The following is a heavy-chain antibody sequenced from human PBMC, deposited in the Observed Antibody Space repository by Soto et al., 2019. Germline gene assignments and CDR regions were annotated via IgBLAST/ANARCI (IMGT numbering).Heavy chain of an antibody. D-gene: IGHD2-2*01. V-gene: IGHV3-21*01. Sequence: PGGSLRLSCAASGFPFSSYNMNWVRQAPGKGLEWVSSISSSSSSIYYADSVKDRFTISRDNAKNSLYLQMNTLRAEDTAVYYCARDYQLWTRSDYSYFHGMDVWGQGTTVTVSS. J-gene: IGHJ6*02. CDR2: ISSSSSSI. CDR1: GFPFSSYN. CDR3: ARDYQLWTRSDYSYFHGMDV.